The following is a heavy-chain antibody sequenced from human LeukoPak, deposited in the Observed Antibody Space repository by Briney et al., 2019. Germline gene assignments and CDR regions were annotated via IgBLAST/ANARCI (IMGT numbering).Heavy chain of an antibody. Sequence: GGSVKVSCKASGYTFTGYYMHWVRQAPGQGLEWMGWISTNSGGTNYAQKFQGRVTMTRDTSISTAYMELSRLRSDDTAVYYCARDHTLRYFDWLSSYYYYGMDVWGQGTTVTVSS. CDR1: GYTFTGYY. V-gene: IGHV1-2*02. CDR2: ISTNSGGT. D-gene: IGHD3-9*01. J-gene: IGHJ6*02. CDR3: ARDHTLRYFDWLSSYYYYGMDV.